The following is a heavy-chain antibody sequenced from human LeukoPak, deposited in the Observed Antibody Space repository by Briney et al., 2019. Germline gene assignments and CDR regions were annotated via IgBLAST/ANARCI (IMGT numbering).Heavy chain of an antibody. CDR2: INAGNGNT. V-gene: IGHV1-3*01. J-gene: IGHJ4*02. Sequence: EASVKVSCKASGYTFTSYAMHWVRQAPGQRLEWMGWINAGNGNTKYSQKFQGRVAITRDTSATTAYMQLTSLKSEDTAVYYCARGLVGATTYWGQGTLVTVSS. D-gene: IGHD1-26*01. CDR1: GYTFTSYA. CDR3: ARGLVGATTY.